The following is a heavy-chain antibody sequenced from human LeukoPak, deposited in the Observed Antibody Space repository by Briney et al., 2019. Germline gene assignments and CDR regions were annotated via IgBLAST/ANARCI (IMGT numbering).Heavy chain of an antibody. D-gene: IGHD1-26*01. V-gene: IGHV4-39*01. CDR3: SKHGSIGTGAFSN. J-gene: IGHJ4*01. CDR2: IYYSGST. Sequence: SETLSLTCSVSGGSISRSSYYWGWTRQPPGKGLEWIGSIYYSGSTYYNPSLKSRVTISVDTSRNQFSLKLGSVTAADTAVYYCSKHGSIGTGAFSNWGQGTLGTGSS. CDR1: GGSISRSSYY.